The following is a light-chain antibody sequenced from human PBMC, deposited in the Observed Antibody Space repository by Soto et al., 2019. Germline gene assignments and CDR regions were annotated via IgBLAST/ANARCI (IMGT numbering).Light chain of an antibody. CDR3: SSYAGSNTVV. CDR2: EVS. V-gene: IGLV2-8*01. Sequence: QSVLTQPPSASGSPGQSVTISCTGTSSDVGGYNYVSWYQQQSGKAPKLMIYEVSKRPSGVPDRFSGSKSGNTASLTVSGLQAEDGADYYCSSYAGSNTVVFGGGTKLTVL. J-gene: IGLJ2*01. CDR1: SSDVGGYNY.